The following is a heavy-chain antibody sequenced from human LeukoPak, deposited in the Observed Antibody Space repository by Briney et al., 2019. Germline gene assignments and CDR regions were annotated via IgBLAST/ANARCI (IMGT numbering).Heavy chain of an antibody. CDR3: AVAAAGLFDY. V-gene: IGHV4-59*04. D-gene: IGHD6-13*01. J-gene: IGHJ4*02. Sequence: PSETLSLTCTVSGGSISSYYWSWIRQPPGKGLEWIGYTYHSGSTYYNPSLKSRVTISVDRSKNQFSLKLSSVTAADTAVYYCAVAAAGLFDYWGQGTLVTVSS. CDR2: TYHSGST. CDR1: GGSISSYY.